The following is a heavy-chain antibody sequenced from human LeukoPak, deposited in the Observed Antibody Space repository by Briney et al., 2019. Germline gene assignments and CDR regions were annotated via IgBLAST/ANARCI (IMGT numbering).Heavy chain of an antibody. D-gene: IGHD3-22*01. CDR1: GFTFSSYA. CDR2: ISYDGSNK. Sequence: GGSLRLSCAASGFTFSSYAMHWVRQAPGKGLESVAVISYDGSNKYCADSVKGRFTISRDNSKNTLFLQMKSLRAEDTAGYYCAKDQKGGSRYYGMDVWGQGTTVTVSS. J-gene: IGHJ6*02. CDR3: AKDQKGGSRYYGMDV. V-gene: IGHV3-30-3*01.